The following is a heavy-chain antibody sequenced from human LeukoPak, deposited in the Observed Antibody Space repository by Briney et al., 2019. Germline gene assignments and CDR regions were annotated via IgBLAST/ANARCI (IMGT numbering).Heavy chain of an antibody. V-gene: IGHV1-46*01. CDR1: GYTFTSYY. Sequence: GASVTVSCKASGYTFTSYYMHWVRQAPGQGLEWMGIINPSGGSTSYTQKFQGRVTMTRDTSTSTVYMELSSLRSEDTAVYYCAREGFPPKISYFWSGLGPYYYYGMDVWGQGTTVTVSS. J-gene: IGHJ6*02. CDR2: INPSGGST. CDR3: AREGFPPKISYFWSGLGPYYYYGMDV. D-gene: IGHD3-3*01.